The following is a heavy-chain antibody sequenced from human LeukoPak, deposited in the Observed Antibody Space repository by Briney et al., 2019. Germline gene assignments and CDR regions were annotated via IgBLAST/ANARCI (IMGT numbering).Heavy chain of an antibody. D-gene: IGHD6-13*01. V-gene: IGHV3-7*01. CDR1: GFTLISFW. J-gene: IGHJ2*01. Sequence: GGSLRLSCAASGFTLISFWMSWVRQTPGKGLEWVANIKQDGRERYYVDSVKGRFTISRDNARNSLYLQMNSLRAEDTAVYYCASLCGGKTAVCEFDLLRRGTLVTVPS. CDR3: ASLCGGKTAVCEFDL. CDR2: IKQDGRER.